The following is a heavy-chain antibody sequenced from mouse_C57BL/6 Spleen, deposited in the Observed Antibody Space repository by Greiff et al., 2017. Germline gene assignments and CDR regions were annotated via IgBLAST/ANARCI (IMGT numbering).Heavy chain of an antibody. V-gene: IGHV5-17*01. D-gene: IGHD2-3*01. CDR1: GFTFSDYG. Sequence: EVMLVESGGGLVKPGGSLKLSCAASGFTFSDYGMHWVRQAPEKGLEWVAYISSGSSTIYYPDTVKGRFTISRDNAKNTLFLQMTSLRSEDTAMYYCARDGYYSDWYFDVWGTGTTVTVSS. J-gene: IGHJ1*03. CDR3: ARDGYYSDWYFDV. CDR2: ISSGSSTI.